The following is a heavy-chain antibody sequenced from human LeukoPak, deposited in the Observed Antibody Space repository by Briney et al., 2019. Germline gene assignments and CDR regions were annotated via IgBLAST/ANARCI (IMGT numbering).Heavy chain of an antibody. J-gene: IGHJ4*02. D-gene: IGHD3-16*01. CDR1: GFTFSSYR. CDR2: ISSSSSYI. Sequence: GGSLRLSCAASGFTFSSYRMNWVRQAPGKGLEWVSSISSSSSYIYYADSVKGRFTISRDNAKNSLYLQMNSLRAEDTAVYYCARDKASVWRPFDYWGQGTLVTVSS. V-gene: IGHV3-21*01. CDR3: ARDKASVWRPFDY.